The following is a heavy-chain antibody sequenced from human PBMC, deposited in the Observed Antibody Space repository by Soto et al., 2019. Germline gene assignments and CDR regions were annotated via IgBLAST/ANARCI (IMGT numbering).Heavy chain of an antibody. CDR3: ARDRDY. J-gene: IGHJ4*02. Sequence: SETLSLTCTVSGGSISSYYWSWIRQPPGKGLEWIGYIYYSGSTNYNPSLKSRVTISVDTSKNQFSLKLSSVTAADTAVYYCARDRDYWGQGTLVTVSS. CDR2: IYYSGST. CDR1: GGSISSYY. V-gene: IGHV4-59*01.